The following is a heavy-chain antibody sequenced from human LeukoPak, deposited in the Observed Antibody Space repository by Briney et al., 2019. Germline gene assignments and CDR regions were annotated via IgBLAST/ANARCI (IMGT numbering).Heavy chain of an antibody. CDR1: GFSFSNYN. J-gene: IGHJ4*02. Sequence: GGSLRLSCAASGFSFSNYNMNWVRQAPGKGLEWVSSISSSSSYIYYADSVKGRFTISRDNAKNSLYLQMNSLRAEDTAVYYCARGLKGNYYDSSGYEYWGQGTLVTVSS. CDR3: ARGLKGNYYDSSGYEY. V-gene: IGHV3-21*01. D-gene: IGHD3-22*01. CDR2: ISSSSSYI.